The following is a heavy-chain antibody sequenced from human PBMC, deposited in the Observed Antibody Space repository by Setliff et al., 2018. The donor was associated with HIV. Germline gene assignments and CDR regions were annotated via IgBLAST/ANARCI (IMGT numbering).Heavy chain of an antibody. CDR2: IYSGGST. Sequence: GGSLRLSCAASGFTVSSNYMSWVRQAPGKGLEWVSVIYSGGSTYYADSVKGRFTISRDNSKNTLYLQMNSLRAEDTAVYYCARGHDNKYYYFYYMDVWGKGTTVTAP. J-gene: IGHJ6*03. D-gene: IGHD3-9*01. CDR3: ARGHDNKYYYFYYMDV. CDR1: GFTVSSNY. V-gene: IGHV3-53*01.